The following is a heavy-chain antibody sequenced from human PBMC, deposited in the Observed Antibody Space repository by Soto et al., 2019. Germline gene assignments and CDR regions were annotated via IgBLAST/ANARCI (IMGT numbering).Heavy chain of an antibody. CDR2: INAGNGNT. J-gene: IGHJ5*02. Sequence: ASVKVSCKASGYTFTSYAMHWVRQAPGQRLEWMGWINAGNGNTKYSQKFQGRVTITRDTSASTAYMELSSLRSEDTAVYYCARVVVAAHNRFDPWGQGTLVTVSS. CDR1: GYTFTSYA. CDR3: ARVVVAAHNRFDP. D-gene: IGHD2-15*01. V-gene: IGHV1-3*01.